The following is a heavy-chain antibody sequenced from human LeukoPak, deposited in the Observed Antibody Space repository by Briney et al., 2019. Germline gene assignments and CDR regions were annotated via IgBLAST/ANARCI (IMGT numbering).Heavy chain of an antibody. CDR3: AKDRAGYSYGMFDS. CDR2: IVNSGGST. J-gene: IGHJ4*02. CDR1: GFTFSNYA. V-gene: IGHV3-23*01. D-gene: IGHD5-18*01. Sequence: GGSLRLSCVASGFTFSNYAMSWVRQAPGKGLEWVSGIVNSGGSTYYADSVKGRLTISRDNSKKTLYSQMSSLRGDDTAVYYCAKDRAGYSYGMFDSWGQGTLVTVSS.